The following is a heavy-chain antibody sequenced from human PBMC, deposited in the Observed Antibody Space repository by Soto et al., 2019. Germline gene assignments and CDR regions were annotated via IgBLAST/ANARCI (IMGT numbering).Heavy chain of an antibody. CDR2: ISWNSGSI. D-gene: IGHD6-13*01. CDR1: GFTFDDYA. Sequence: EVQLVESGGGLVQPGRSLRLSCAASGFTFDDYAMHWVRQAPGKGLEWVSGISWNSGSIGYADSVKGRFTISRDNAKNSLYLQMNRLRAEDTALYYCAKADEAAGLFDYWGQGTLVTVSS. J-gene: IGHJ4*02. V-gene: IGHV3-9*01. CDR3: AKADEAAGLFDY.